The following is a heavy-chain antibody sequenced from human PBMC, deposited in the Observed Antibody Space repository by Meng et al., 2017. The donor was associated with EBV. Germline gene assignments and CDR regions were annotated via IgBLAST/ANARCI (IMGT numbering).Heavy chain of an antibody. CDR3: ARDPDSSGWYYFDY. CDR2: ISYDESNK. Sequence: QWQLVDVGGGVGQPGRSLRLSCAASGFTFSSYAMHWVRQAPGKGLEWVAVISYDESNKYYADSVKGRFTISRDNSKNTLYLQMNSLRAEDTAVYYCARDPDSSGWYYFDYWGQGTLVTVSS. D-gene: IGHD6-19*01. CDR1: GFTFSSYA. V-gene: IGHV3-30-3*01. J-gene: IGHJ4*02.